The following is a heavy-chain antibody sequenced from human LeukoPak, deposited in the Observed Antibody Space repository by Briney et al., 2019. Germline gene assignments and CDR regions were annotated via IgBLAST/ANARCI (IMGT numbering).Heavy chain of an antibody. J-gene: IGHJ4*02. Sequence: ASVKVSCKASGYTFTSYGISWVRQAPGQGLEWMGWISAYNGNTNYAQKVQGRVTMTTDTSTSTAYMGLRSLRSDDTAVYYCARGRGGGGRDYYGSGSQFDYWGQGTLVTVSS. CDR3: ARGRGGGGRDYYGSGSQFDY. V-gene: IGHV1-18*04. CDR2: ISAYNGNT. D-gene: IGHD3-10*01. CDR1: GYTFTSYG.